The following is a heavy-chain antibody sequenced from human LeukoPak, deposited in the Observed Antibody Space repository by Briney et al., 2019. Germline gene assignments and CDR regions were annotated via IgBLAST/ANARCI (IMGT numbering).Heavy chain of an antibody. Sequence: SETLSLTCAVYGGSFSGYYWSWIRQPPGKGLEWIGEIKHSGSTYYNASLESRVTISVDTSKNQFSLKLSSVTAADTAVYYCARAYSSSWYFNWFDPWGQGTLVTVSS. CDR1: GGSFSGYY. CDR3: ARAYSSSWYFNWFDP. D-gene: IGHD6-13*01. V-gene: IGHV4-34*01. J-gene: IGHJ5*02. CDR2: IKHSGST.